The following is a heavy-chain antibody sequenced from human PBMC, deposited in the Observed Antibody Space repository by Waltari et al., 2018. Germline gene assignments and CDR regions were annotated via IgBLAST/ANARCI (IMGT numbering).Heavy chain of an antibody. J-gene: IGHJ3*01. Sequence: QLQLQESGPGLVKPSATMSLPCRVPVVSITTNRHSWGWIRQPPGQGMEWIGTISYNGATYSSPSLRSRVTIFRDTSKNQLSLKLGSVTAADTAFYYCATYIGASLGTAAFDVWGQGTMVTVSS. CDR3: ATYIGASLGTAAFDV. CDR2: ISYNGAT. V-gene: IGHV4-39*01. CDR1: VVSITTNRHS. D-gene: IGHD5-12*01.